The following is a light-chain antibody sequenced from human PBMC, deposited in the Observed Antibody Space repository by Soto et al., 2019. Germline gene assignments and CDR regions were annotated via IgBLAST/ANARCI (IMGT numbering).Light chain of an antibody. CDR3: QQCRGSRT. Sequence: VLTQSPGTLSLSPGEGATLSCRASQSVSSVYLAWYQQKPGQAPRLLIHGASTRATGIPDRFSGTGSGTDFTLTISRLEPEDFAVYYCQQCRGSRTFGQGTKVDI. CDR1: QSVSSVY. V-gene: IGKV3-20*01. CDR2: GAS. J-gene: IGKJ1*01.